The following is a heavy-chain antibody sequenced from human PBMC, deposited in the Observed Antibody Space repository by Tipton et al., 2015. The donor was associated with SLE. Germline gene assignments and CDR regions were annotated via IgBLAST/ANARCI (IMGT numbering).Heavy chain of an antibody. CDR2: IRYDGSNK. D-gene: IGHD4-17*01. V-gene: IGHV3-30*02. CDR1: GFIFTSYG. Sequence: GSLRLSCVVSGFIFTSYGMHWVRQAPGKGREWVGLIRYDGSNKFYSDSVKGRFTISRDNSRNTLYLQMHTLRPDATAVYYCSTSAVTTDPDCYYGMDVWGQGTTFTVFS. CDR3: STSAVTTDPDCYYGMDV. J-gene: IGHJ6*02.